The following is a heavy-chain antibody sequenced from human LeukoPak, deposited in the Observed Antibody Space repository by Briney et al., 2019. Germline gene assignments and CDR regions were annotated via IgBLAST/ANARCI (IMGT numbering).Heavy chain of an antibody. CDR2: ISAYNGNT. CDR3: ARGKQQLYYYYYYYMDV. J-gene: IGHJ6*03. D-gene: IGHD6-13*01. CDR1: GYTFTSYG. V-gene: IGHV1-18*01. Sequence: ASVKVSCKASGYTFTSYGISWVRQAPGQGLEWMGWISAYNGNTNYAQKLQGRVTMTTDTSTSTAYMELSRLRSDDTAVYYCARGKQQLYYYYYYYMDVWGKGTTVTVSS.